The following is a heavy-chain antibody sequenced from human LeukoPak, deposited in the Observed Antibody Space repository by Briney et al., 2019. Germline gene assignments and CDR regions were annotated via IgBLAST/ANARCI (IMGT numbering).Heavy chain of an antibody. CDR3: ATRRYCSGGSCYPPLDY. CDR1: GGTFSSYA. J-gene: IGHJ4*02. Sequence: ASVKVSCKASGGTFSSYAISWVRQAPGQGLEWMGGMIPIFGTANYAQKFQGRVTITADKSTSTAYMELSSLRSEDTAVYYCATRRYCSGGSCYPPLDYWGQGTLVTVSS. D-gene: IGHD2-15*01. CDR2: MIPIFGTA. V-gene: IGHV1-69*06.